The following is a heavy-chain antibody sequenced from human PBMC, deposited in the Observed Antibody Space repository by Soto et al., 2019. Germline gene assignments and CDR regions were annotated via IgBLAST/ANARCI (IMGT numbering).Heavy chain of an antibody. CDR3: ARDSNRENYLEH. V-gene: IGHV3-30*03. CDR1: GLSFSNYG. CDR2: TSFNGNNK. Sequence: QVQLVESGGGVVQPGRSLRASCAASGLSFSNYGMHWVRQAPGKGLEWVAVTSFNGNNKWYTDSVKGRFTISRDNSKNTLYLQMDSLRDEDTAVYYCARDSNRENYLEHWGPGTLVTVSS. J-gene: IGHJ4*02.